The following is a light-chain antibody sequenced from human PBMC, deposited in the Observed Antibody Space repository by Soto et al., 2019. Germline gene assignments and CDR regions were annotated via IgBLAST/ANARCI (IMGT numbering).Light chain of an antibody. J-gene: IGLJ1*01. Sequence: QSALTQPASVSGSPGQSITISCTGTSSDVGAYNYVSWYQQYPGKAPQLMIYEVTNRSSGVSNRFSGSKSGNTASLTISGLQAEDEADYYCSSYTDSPTLEVFGTGTKVTVL. CDR3: SSYTDSPTLEV. CDR1: SSDVGAYNY. V-gene: IGLV2-14*01. CDR2: EVT.